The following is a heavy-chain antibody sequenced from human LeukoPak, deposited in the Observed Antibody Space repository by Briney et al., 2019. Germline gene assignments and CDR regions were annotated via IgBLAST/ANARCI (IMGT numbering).Heavy chain of an antibody. Sequence: GGSLRLSCAASGFTVSSYGMHWVRQTPGKGLEWVAVISYDGSNKYYADSVKGRFTISRDNSKNTLYLQMNSLRAEDTAVYYCAKIRVGAPTCLDYWGQGTLVTVSS. J-gene: IGHJ4*02. CDR3: AKIRVGAPTCLDY. CDR1: GFTVSSYG. CDR2: ISYDGSNK. V-gene: IGHV3-30*18. D-gene: IGHD1-26*01.